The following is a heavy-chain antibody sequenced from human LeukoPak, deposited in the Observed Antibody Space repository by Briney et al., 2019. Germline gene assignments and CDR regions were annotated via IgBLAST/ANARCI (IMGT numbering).Heavy chain of an antibody. V-gene: IGHV4-4*07. CDR1: GSFINDYS. Sequence: SETLSLTCAVSGSFINDYSWSWVRQPAGRGLEWIGRSYTGYSTEYNPSLMSRVTILVDRSKSQISLNLRSVTAADTAVYYCARSPNYYYYFYMDVWGQGTTVTVSS. J-gene: IGHJ6*03. CDR3: ARSPNYYYYFYMDV. CDR2: SYTGYST.